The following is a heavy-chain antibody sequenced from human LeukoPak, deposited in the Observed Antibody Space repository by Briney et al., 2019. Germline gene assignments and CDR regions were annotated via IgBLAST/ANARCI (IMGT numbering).Heavy chain of an antibody. Sequence: PSETLSLTCTVSGGSISAYYWSWIRQPPGKGLELIGDVYYTGATNCNPSLKRRVTISVDTSKNQFSLNLTSVTAADAAVYYCARLTRHYFVFWGRGTPVAVSS. CDR1: GGSISAYY. CDR3: ARLTRHYFVF. V-gene: IGHV4-59*08. J-gene: IGHJ4*02. CDR2: VYYTGAT.